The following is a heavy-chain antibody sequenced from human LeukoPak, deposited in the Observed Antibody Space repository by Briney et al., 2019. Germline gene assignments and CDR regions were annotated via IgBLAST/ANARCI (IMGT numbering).Heavy chain of an antibody. CDR2: IYYSGST. J-gene: IGHJ4*02. CDR3: ARDAVSTSGSYEGDYFDY. D-gene: IGHD1-26*01. Sequence: SETLSLTCTVSGGSISSSSYYWGWIRQPPGKGLEWIGSIYYSGSTYYNPSLKSRVTISVDKSKNQFSLKLSSVTAADTAVYYCARDAVSTSGSYEGDYFDYWGQGTLVTVSS. CDR1: GGSISSSSYY. V-gene: IGHV4-39*07.